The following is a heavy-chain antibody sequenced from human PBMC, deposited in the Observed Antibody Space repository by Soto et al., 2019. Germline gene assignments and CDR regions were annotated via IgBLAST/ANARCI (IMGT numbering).Heavy chain of an antibody. V-gene: IGHV1-46*01. CDR3: ARSAGIGYYYYGMDV. CDR2: INPSGGST. Sequence: SVKVSCKASGYTFTRYYMHWVRQAPGQGLEWMGIINPSGGSTTYAQKFQGRVTMTRDTSTSTVYMELSSLRSEDTAVYYCARSAGIGYYYYGMDVWGQGATVTVSS. D-gene: IGHD6-13*01. J-gene: IGHJ6*02. CDR1: GYTFTRYY.